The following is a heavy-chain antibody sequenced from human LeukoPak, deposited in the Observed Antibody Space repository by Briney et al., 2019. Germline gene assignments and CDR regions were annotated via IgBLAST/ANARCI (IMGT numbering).Heavy chain of an antibody. V-gene: IGHV3-74*01. CDR3: ARDHPSHYYGMDV. CDR1: GFTFSSYW. Sequence: LPGGSLRLSCAASGFTFSSYWMHWVRHAPGKGLVWVSHIHSDGSTTTYADSVKGRFTISRDNAKNTLYLQMNSLRAEDTAVYYCARDHPSHYYGMDVWGQGTTVTVSS. CDR2: IHSDGSTT. J-gene: IGHJ6*02. D-gene: IGHD7-27*01.